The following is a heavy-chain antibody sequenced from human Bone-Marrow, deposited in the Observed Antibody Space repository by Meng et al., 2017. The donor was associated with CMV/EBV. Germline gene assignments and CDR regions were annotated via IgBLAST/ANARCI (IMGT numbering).Heavy chain of an antibody. J-gene: IGHJ6*02. Sequence: GESLKISCAASGFTFSSYWMSWVRQAPGKGLEGVANIKQDGSEKNYVDSVKGRFTISRDNAKTSLYLQMNNLRAEDTAVYYCARNTAMAHYGMDVWGQGTTVTVSS. CDR1: GFTFSSYW. D-gene: IGHD5-18*01. CDR2: IKQDGSEK. CDR3: ARNTAMAHYGMDV. V-gene: IGHV3-7*03.